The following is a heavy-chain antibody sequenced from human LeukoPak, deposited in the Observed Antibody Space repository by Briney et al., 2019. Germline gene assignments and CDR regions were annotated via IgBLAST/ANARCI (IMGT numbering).Heavy chain of an antibody. V-gene: IGHV4-59*01. CDR3: ARGAAAAGYDY. J-gene: IGHJ4*02. CDR2: MYYSGST. CDR1: GGSINSYY. Sequence: SETLSLTCTVSGGSINSYYWSWIRQPPGKGLEWIGCMYYSGSTNYSPSLKSRVTISLDTSKNQFSLKLSSVTAADTAVYYCARGAAAAGYDYWGQGTLVTVSS. D-gene: IGHD6-13*01.